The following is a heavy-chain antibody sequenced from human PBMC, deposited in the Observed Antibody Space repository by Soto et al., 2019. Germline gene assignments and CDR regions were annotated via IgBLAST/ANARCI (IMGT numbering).Heavy chain of an antibody. CDR1: GFTFCTYA. D-gene: IGHD5-12*01. CDR3: AKDRDIAYHLEGGFYYSGMDV. CDR2: ITDVGDPT. V-gene: IGHV3-23*01. J-gene: IGHJ6*02. Sequence: PXESLNISCAASGFTFCTYAMNWVRQAPGNGLEWVSTITDVGDPTYYADSVKGRFTISRDNSKNTLFLQMNSLRAEDTARYYCAKDRDIAYHLEGGFYYSGMDVWGQGTTVTVSS.